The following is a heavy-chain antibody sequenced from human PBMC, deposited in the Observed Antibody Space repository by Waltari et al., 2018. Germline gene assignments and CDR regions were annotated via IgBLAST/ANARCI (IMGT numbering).Heavy chain of an antibody. V-gene: IGHV2-70*15. D-gene: IGHD2-8*02. Sequence: QVTLRESGPALVKPTQTLTLTCTFSGFSLSTSGMCVSWIRQPPGKALEWLARIDWDDDKYYSTSLKTRLTISKDTSKNQVVLTMTNMDPVDTATYYCARICGCTGGVCYSDYWGQGTLVTVSS. J-gene: IGHJ4*02. CDR2: IDWDDDK. CDR1: GFSLSTSGMC. CDR3: ARICGCTGGVCYSDY.